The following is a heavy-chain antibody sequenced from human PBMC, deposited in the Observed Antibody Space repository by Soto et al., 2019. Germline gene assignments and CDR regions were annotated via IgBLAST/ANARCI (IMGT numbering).Heavy chain of an antibody. CDR1: GVSTSTGGRF. CDR2: IYYSGNT. V-gene: IGHV4-31*03. CDR3: AIALRPTAGPGYWDFDL. J-gene: IGHJ2*01. Sequence: QVQLQESGPGLVKPSQTLSLTCTVAGVSTSTGGRFWSSVRQHPGRGLEWIGYIYYSGNTDYNPSLKRRVSISVDMSKNQFSLNLRSVTAAATGVYCCAIALRPTAGPGYWDFDLWGRGPLVTVSS. D-gene: IGHD2-21*02.